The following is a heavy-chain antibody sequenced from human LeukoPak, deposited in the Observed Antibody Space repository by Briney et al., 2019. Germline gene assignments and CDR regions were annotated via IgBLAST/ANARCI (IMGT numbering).Heavy chain of an antibody. J-gene: IGHJ4*02. CDR2: INSGGSGT. CDR3: ATSLGPLTEY. V-gene: IGHV3-74*01. D-gene: IGHD7-27*01. Sequence: GGSLRLSCAASGFAFSSNWMHWVRQTPGKGLVWVSRINSGGSGTXYXASVEGRFTISRDNAKNTLYLQMNSLRVEDTAVYYCATSLGPLTEYWGQGTLVTVSS. CDR1: GFAFSSNW.